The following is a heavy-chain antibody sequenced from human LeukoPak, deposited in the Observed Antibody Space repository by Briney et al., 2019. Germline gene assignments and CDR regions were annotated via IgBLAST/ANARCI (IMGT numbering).Heavy chain of an antibody. V-gene: IGHV1-2*02. J-gene: IGHJ4*02. CDR2: INPNSGGT. D-gene: IGHD2-2*01. Sequence: ASVKVSCKASGYTFTGYYMHWVRLAPGQGLEWMGWINPNSGGTNYAQKFQGRVTMTRDTSISTAYMELSRLRSDDTAVYYCARAKFLLVPAASFDYWGQGTLVTVSS. CDR3: ARAKFLLVPAASFDY. CDR1: GYTFTGYY.